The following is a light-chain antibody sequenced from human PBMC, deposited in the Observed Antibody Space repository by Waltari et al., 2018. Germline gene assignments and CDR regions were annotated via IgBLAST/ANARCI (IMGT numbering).Light chain of an antibody. V-gene: IGLV2-14*01. CDR2: DVI. CDR3: SSYTSSSTWV. CDR1: SSDVCVYNY. Sequence: QSALTQPASVSGSPGQSLTISCTGTSSDVCVYNYVPWYQQHPGKAPKLMIYDVIKRPSGVSNRFSGSKSGNTASLTISGLQAEDEADYYCSSYTSSSTWVFGGGTKLTVL. J-gene: IGLJ2*01.